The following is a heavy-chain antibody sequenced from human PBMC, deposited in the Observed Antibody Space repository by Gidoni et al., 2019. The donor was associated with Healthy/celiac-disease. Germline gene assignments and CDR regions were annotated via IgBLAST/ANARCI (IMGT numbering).Heavy chain of an antibody. CDR3: AREHCGGDCPRSYFDY. V-gene: IGHV3-33*01. CDR1: GFTFSSYG. D-gene: IGHD2-21*02. J-gene: IGHJ4*02. Sequence: QVQLVGSGGGVVQPGRSLRLSCAASGFTFSSYGMHWVRQAPGKGLEWVAVIWYDGSNKYYADSVKGRFTISRDNSKNTLYLQMNSLRAEDTAVYYCAREHCGGDCPRSYFDYWGQGTLVTVSS. CDR2: IWYDGSNK.